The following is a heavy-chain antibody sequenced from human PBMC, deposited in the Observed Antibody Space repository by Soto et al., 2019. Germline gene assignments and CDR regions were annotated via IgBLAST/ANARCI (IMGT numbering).Heavy chain of an antibody. D-gene: IGHD4-4*01. V-gene: IGHV4-34*01. Sequence: PSETRSLTWAIYDGSFRLYYWIWIRQSPGEGLEWIGEINHSGSTNYNPSLKSRVTMSVDASKNQFSLKLSSVTAADTAVYYCARDSTRRGACDIWGQGTTVTVSS. CDR2: INHSGST. CDR1: DGSFRLYY. CDR3: ARDSTRRGACDI. J-gene: IGHJ3*02.